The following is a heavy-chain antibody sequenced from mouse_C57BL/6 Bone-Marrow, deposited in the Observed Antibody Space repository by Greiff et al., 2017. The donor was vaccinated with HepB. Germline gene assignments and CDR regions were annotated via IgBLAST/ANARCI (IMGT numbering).Heavy chain of an antibody. D-gene: IGHD1-1*01. CDR1: GFNIKDDY. J-gene: IGHJ2*01. V-gene: IGHV14-4*01. CDR3: TTRIYYYGSRRVYFDY. Sequence: EVKLMESGAELVRPGASVKLSCTASGFNIKDDYMHWVKQRPEQGLEWIGWIDPENGDTEYASKFQGKATITADTSSNTAYLQLSSLTSEDTAVYYCTTRIYYYGSRRVYFDYWGQGTTLTVSS. CDR2: IDPENGDT.